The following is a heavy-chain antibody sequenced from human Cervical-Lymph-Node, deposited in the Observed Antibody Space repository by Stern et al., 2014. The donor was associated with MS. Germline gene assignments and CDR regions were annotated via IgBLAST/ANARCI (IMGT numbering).Heavy chain of an antibody. CDR2: IIPLFGTA. D-gene: IGHD7-27*01. J-gene: IGHJ3*02. Sequence: VQLVESGADVKKPGSSVKVSCKASGGTFSSYAINWVRQAPGQGLEWMGGIIPLFGTAHYAQEVQGRVTISADKSTSTAYMELYSLRSDDTAVYYCARDETGVAFDIWGQGTMVTVSS. V-gene: IGHV1-69*06. CDR1: GGTFSSYA. CDR3: ARDETGVAFDI.